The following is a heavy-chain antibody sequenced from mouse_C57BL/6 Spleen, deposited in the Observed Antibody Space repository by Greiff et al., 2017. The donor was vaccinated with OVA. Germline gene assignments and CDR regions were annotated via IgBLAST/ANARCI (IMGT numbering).Heavy chain of an antibody. D-gene: IGHD2-2*01. CDR3: ARDGYDRYYAMDY. CDR1: GYTFTDYN. J-gene: IGHJ4*01. CDR2: INPNNGGT. Sequence: VQLKESGPELVKPGASVKIPCKASGYTFTDYNMDWVKQSHGKSLEWIGDINPNNGGTIYNQKFKGKATLTVDKSSSTAYMELRSLTSEDTAVYYCARDGYDRYYAMDYWGQGTSVTVSS. V-gene: IGHV1-18*01.